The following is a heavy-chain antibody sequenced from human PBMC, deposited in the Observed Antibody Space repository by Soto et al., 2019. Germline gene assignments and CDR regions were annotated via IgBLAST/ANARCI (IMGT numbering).Heavy chain of an antibody. J-gene: IGHJ6*03. D-gene: IGHD2-2*01. CDR3: ARDVVVPAANDPGYYYYYMDV. CDR2: IYYSGST. Sequence: SETLSLTCTVSGGSISSYYWSWIRQPPGKGLEWIGYIYYSGSTNYNPSLKSRVTISVDTSKNQFSLKLSSVTAADTAVYYCARDVVVPAANDPGYYYYYMDVWGKGTTVTVSS. V-gene: IGHV4-59*01. CDR1: GGSISSYY.